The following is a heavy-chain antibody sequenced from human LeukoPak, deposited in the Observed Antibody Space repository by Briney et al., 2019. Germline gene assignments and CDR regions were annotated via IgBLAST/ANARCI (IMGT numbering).Heavy chain of an antibody. V-gene: IGHV3-74*01. CDR2: IKGDGSIT. D-gene: IGHD1-1*01. CDR1: GFTFSTNW. Sequence: GGSLRLSCAASGFTFSTNWMHWVRQAPGKGLVWVSRIKGDGSITNYADSVKGRFTISRGNAKNTLYLQMNSLRAEDTAVYYCARENWYLDYWGQGTLVTVSS. J-gene: IGHJ4*02. CDR3: ARENWYLDY.